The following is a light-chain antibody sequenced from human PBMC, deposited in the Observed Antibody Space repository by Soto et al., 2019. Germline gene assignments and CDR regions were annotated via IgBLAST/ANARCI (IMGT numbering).Light chain of an antibody. CDR1: QSVGTN. CDR2: GAS. CDR3: HQYGTSPRT. J-gene: IGKJ5*01. Sequence: EIVMTQSPATLSVSPGERVTLSCRASQSVGTNLAWYQQKPGQAPRLLILGASTRASGIPAKFSGSGSGTDFTLTISRLEPEDFAVYSCHQYGTSPRTFGQGTRLEIK. V-gene: IGKV3-20*01.